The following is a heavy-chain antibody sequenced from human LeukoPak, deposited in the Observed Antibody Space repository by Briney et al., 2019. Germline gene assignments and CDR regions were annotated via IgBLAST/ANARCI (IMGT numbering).Heavy chain of an antibody. CDR2: IYTSGST. Sequence: SETLSLTCTVSGGSISSGSYYWSWIRQPAGKGLEWIGRIYTSGSTNYNPSLKSRVTISVDTTKNQFSLKLSSVTAADTAVYYCARDLGSSWPNWYFDLWGRGALVTVSS. V-gene: IGHV4-61*02. CDR3: ARDLGSSWPNWYFDL. CDR1: GGSISSGSYY. J-gene: IGHJ2*01. D-gene: IGHD6-13*01.